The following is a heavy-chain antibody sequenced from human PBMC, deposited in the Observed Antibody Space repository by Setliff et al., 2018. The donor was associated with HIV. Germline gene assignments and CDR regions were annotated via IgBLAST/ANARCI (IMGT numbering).Heavy chain of an antibody. CDR1: GYSFSSYD. CDR2: INAAISHT. V-gene: IGHV1-3*01. D-gene: IGHD3-16*01. J-gene: IGHJ3*02. Sequence: ASVKVSCKASGYSFSSYDIHWVRQAAGQSPEWLGWINAAISHTRYSPKFQDRVTLTTDTSAGTIHMEMRSLRSEDTAVYYCVGGRGGFFDEPFDMWGAGTRVTVSS. CDR3: VGGRGGFFDEPFDM.